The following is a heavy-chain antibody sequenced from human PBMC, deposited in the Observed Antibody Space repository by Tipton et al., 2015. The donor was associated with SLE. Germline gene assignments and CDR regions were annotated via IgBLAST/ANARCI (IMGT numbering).Heavy chain of an antibody. CDR3: AREGRYYDSSGYSTY. CDR2: ISSSSSYI. Sequence: GSLRLSCAASGFTFSYYAVHWVRQAPGKGLEWVSSISSSSSYIYYADSVKGRFTISRDNAKNSLYLQMNSLRAEDTAVYYCAREGRYYDSSGYSTYWGQGTLVTVSS. CDR1: GFTFSYYA. D-gene: IGHD3-22*01. V-gene: IGHV3-21*01. J-gene: IGHJ4*02.